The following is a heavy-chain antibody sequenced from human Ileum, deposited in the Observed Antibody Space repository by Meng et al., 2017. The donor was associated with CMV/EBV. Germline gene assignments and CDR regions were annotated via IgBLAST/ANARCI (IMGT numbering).Heavy chain of an antibody. CDR2: IRYDGSNK. D-gene: IGHD6-6*01. CDR3: ARVHLAARQYYYYGMDV. CDR1: GFVFSGYG. V-gene: IGHV3-30*02. Sequence: GESLKISCAASGFVFSGYGMHWVRQAPGKGLEWVAFIRYDGSNKYYADSAKGRFTISRDNSKNTLYLQMNSLRAEDTAVYYCARVHLAARQYYYYGMDVWGQGTTVTVSS. J-gene: IGHJ6*02.